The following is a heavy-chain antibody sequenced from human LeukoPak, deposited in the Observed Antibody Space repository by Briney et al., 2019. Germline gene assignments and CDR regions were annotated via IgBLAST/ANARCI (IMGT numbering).Heavy chain of an antibody. D-gene: IGHD5-24*01. Sequence: GSLRLSCGASGFSFSSHAMNWVRQAPGKGLEWVSLISGSGDSTYYADSVKGRFTVSRDNSKNTLYLQMNSLRAEDTDVYYCTRDPFDYWGQGTLVTVSS. CDR3: TRDPFDY. J-gene: IGHJ4*02. CDR1: GFSFSSHA. V-gene: IGHV3-23*01. CDR2: ISGSGDST.